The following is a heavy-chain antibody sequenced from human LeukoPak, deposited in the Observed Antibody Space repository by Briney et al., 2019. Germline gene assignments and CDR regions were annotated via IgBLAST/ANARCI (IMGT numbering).Heavy chain of an antibody. D-gene: IGHD6-19*01. V-gene: IGHV1-2*02. CDR3: AREKQWLVENYFDY. CDR2: INPNSGGT. CDR1: GYTFTGYY. Sequence: ASVKVSCKVSGYTFTGYYMHWVRQAPGQGLEWMGWINPNSGGTNYAQKFQGRVTMTRDTSISTAYMELSRLRSDDTAVYYCAREKQWLVENYFDYWGQGTLVTVSS. J-gene: IGHJ4*02.